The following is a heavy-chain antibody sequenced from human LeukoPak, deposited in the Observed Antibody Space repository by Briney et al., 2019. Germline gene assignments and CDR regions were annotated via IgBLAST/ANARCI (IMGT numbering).Heavy chain of an antibody. CDR1: GFDFSEFW. J-gene: IGHJ4*02. Sequence: GGSLRLSCASSGFDFSEFWMSWVRQAPGKGLEWVSVIYSGGSTYYADSVKGRFTISRDNSKNTLYLQMNSLRAEDTAVYYCARARGSGSPFDYWGQGTLVTVSS. D-gene: IGHD3-10*01. CDR3: ARARGSGSPFDY. V-gene: IGHV3-53*01. CDR2: IYSGGST.